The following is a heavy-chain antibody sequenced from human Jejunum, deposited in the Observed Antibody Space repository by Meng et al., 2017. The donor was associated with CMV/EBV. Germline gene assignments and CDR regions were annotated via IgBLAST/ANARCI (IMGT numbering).Heavy chain of an antibody. CDR2: VYYSGAT. CDR1: GDSMTNYY. CDR3: ARGSYLDWLYVPYFDP. D-gene: IGHD3-9*01. V-gene: IGHV4-59*01. J-gene: IGHJ5*02. Sequence: GDSMTNYYWGWVRQPPGKGLEWIGYVYYSGATNYSPTLRSRATISIDTSKNQFSLKLASVTAADTAFYYCARGSYLDWLYVPYFDPWGQGTLVTVSS.